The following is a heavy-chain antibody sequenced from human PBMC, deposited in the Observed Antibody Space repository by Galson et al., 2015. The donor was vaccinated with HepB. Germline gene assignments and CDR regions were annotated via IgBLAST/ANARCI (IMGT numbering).Heavy chain of an antibody. J-gene: IGHJ3*02. V-gene: IGHV4-59*01. CDR3: ARWNGGYHAFDI. Sequence: ETLSLTCTVSGASISNYCWNWIRQPPGKGLEWIGFICYNGNTSYTPSLKSRVTMSVDMSTKQFSLKVNSLTAADTAVYYCARWNGGYHAFDIWGRGTMVTVSS. D-gene: IGHD1-1*01. CDR2: ICYNGNT. CDR1: GASISNYC.